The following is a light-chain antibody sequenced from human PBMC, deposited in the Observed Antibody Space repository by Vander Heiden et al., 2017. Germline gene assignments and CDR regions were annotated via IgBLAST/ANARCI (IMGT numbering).Light chain of an antibody. J-gene: IGLJ2*01. CDR3: SSYTSSATADVV. CDR2: AVS. Sequence: QSALTQPASVSGSPGQSITISCTGTSSDVGGYNFVSWYQQHPGKPPKLLIHAVSDRPSGVSNRFSGSKSGNTASLTISGLQAEDEGNYYCSSYTSSATADVVFGGGTKLTVL. CDR1: SSDVGGYNF. V-gene: IGLV2-14*03.